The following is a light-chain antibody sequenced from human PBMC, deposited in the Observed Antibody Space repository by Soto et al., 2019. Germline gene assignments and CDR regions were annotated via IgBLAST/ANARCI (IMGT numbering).Light chain of an antibody. CDR1: QSIRSN. V-gene: IGKV3-15*01. CDR3: QQYHIWPPWT. J-gene: IGKJ1*01. CDR2: GAS. Sequence: EIVMTQSPDTLSVSPGEGATRSCRVSQSIRSNLAWYQQRPGQAPRLLMYGASTRADGIPARFTGSGSGTEFTLTISSLQSEDFALYYCQQYHIWPPWTSGQGTKVDI.